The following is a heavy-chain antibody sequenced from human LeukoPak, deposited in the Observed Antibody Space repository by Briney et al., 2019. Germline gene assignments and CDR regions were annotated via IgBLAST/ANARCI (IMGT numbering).Heavy chain of an antibody. J-gene: IGHJ4*02. CDR2: IYNSGST. V-gene: IGHV4-30-4*07. CDR1: GGSISSGGYS. D-gene: IGHD2-21*02. CDR3: ARGWGPAYCGGDCHRHFDN. Sequence: SETLSLTCAVSGGSISSGGYSWNWIRQPPGKGLEWIGYIYNSGSTAYNPSLRSRVTMSVDTSKNQLSLKLTSVTAADTAVCYCARGWGPAYCGGDCHRHFDNWGQGTLVTVSA.